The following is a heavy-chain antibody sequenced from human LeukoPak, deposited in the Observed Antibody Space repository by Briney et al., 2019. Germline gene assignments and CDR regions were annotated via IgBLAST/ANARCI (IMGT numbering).Heavy chain of an antibody. CDR2: IYYSGST. V-gene: IGHV4-59*01. D-gene: IGHD4-17*01. J-gene: IGHJ4*02. CDR3: ARGADYGTFDY. CDR1: GGSISSYY. Sequence: PSETLSLTCTVSGGSISSYYWSWIRQPPGKGLEWIGYIYYSGSTNYNPSLKSRVTISVDTSKNQFSLKLSSVTAADTAVYYCARGADYGTFDYWGQGTLVTVSS.